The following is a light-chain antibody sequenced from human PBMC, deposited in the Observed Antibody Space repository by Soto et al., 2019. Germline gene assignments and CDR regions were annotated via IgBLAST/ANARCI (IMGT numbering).Light chain of an antibody. V-gene: IGKV3-11*01. CDR2: QTS. CDR1: QYINTR. CDR3: HQRQSWPRT. Sequence: ESVLAQSPAALSSFPGDRVTLSCRASQYINTRLAWYQHRPGQAPRLLIYQTSIRAAGIPARFSASGSGTDFTLTISDVQPEDFALYYCHQRQSWPRTFGQGTKVEIK. J-gene: IGKJ1*01.